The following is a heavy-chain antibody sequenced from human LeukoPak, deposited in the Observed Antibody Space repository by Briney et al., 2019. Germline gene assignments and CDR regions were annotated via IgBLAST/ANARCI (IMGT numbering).Heavy chain of an antibody. J-gene: IGHJ4*02. Sequence: GGSLRLSCAASGITFSRYAMSWVRQAPGKGLEWVSGISASGATYDADSVKGRFTISRDNSKNTLYLQMNSLRAEDMAVYYCAKEYGPGSYYYDYWGQGTLVTVSS. CDR3: AKEYGPGSYYYDY. CDR2: ISASGAT. CDR1: GITFSRYA. D-gene: IGHD3-10*01. V-gene: IGHV3-23*01.